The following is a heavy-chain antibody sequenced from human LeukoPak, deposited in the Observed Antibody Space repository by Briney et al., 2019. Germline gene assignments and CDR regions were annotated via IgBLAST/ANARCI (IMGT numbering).Heavy chain of an antibody. CDR2: INPNSGAT. Sequence: GASVKVSCKASRYSFTGYYIHWVRQAPGQGLEWVVWINPNSGATNYAQKFQDRVTMTRDTSISTAYMELSRLRSDDTALYYCARDQNYYDTTSYYGIDYWGQGTLVTVSS. D-gene: IGHD3-22*01. CDR3: ARDQNYYDTTSYYGIDY. CDR1: RYSFTGYY. V-gene: IGHV1-2*02. J-gene: IGHJ4*02.